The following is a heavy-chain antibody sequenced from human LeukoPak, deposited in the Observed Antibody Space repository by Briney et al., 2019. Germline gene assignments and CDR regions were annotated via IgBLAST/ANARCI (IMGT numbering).Heavy chain of an antibody. J-gene: IGHJ1*01. V-gene: IGHV1-18*01. CDR3: ATATQPRGYFLH. CDR2: ISVNNGGT. Sequence: ASVKVSCKASGYTFTTYSLAWVRQAPGQSLEWMGWISVNNGGTNYAQSFQDRVTLTRDTSTNTAYLELRSLRPDDTAIIYCATATQPRGYFLHWGQGTLVTVSS. D-gene: IGHD2-2*01. CDR1: GYTFTTYS.